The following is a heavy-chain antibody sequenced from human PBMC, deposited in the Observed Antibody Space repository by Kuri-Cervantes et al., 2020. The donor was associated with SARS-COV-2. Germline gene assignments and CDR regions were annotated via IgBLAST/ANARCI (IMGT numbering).Heavy chain of an antibody. CDR2: IYYSGST. CDR3: ARGDGVTGTDFGSNWFDP. D-gene: IGHD1-7*01. V-gene: IGHV4-59*12. CDR1: GGSFSGYY. Sequence: GSLRLSCAVYGGSFSGYYWSWIRQPPGKGLEWIGYIYYSGSTNYNPSLKSRVTISVDTSKNQFSLKLSSVTAADTAVYYCARGDGVTGTDFGSNWFDPWGQGTLVTVSS. J-gene: IGHJ5*02.